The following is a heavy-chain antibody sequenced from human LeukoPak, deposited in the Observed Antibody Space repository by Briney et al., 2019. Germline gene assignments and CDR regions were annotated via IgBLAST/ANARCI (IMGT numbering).Heavy chain of an antibody. CDR2: IYTSGST. CDR1: GGSISSYY. D-gene: IGHD6-6*01. J-gene: IGHJ4*02. V-gene: IGHV4-4*09. Sequence: SETLSLTCTVSGGSISSYYWSWIRQTPGKGLEWIGYIYTSGSTNYNPSLKSRVTISVDTSKNQFSLKLSSVTAADTAVYYCARHSAAARPFDYWGQGTLVTVSS. CDR3: ARHSAAARPFDY.